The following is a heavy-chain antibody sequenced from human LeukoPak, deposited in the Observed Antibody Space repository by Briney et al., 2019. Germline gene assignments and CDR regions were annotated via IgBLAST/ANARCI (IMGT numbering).Heavy chain of an antibody. CDR3: ARDSFYYDSSGLFDY. CDR2: IKQDGSEK. D-gene: IGHD3-22*01. CDR1: GFXFSTYW. Sequence: GGSLRLSCEASGFXFSTYWISWVRQDPGKGLEWVANIKQDGSEKYYVDSVKGRFTISRDNAKNSLHLQMNSLRAEDTAVYYCARDSFYYDSSGLFDYWGQGTLVTVSS. V-gene: IGHV3-7*05. J-gene: IGHJ4*02.